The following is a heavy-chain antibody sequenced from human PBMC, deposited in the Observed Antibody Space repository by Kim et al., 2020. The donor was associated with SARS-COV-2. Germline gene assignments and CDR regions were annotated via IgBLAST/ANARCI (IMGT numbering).Heavy chain of an antibody. J-gene: IGHJ4*02. CDR1: GGSISSSSYY. D-gene: IGHD2-2*01. CDR2: IYYSGST. V-gene: IGHV4-39*01. Sequence: SETLSLTCTVSGGSISSSSYYWGWIRQPPGKGLEWIRSIYYSGSTYYNPSLKSRVTISVDTSKNQFSLKLSSVTAADTAVYYCARHSRIVVVPAAILAWGQGTLVTVSS. CDR3: ARHSRIVVVPAAILA.